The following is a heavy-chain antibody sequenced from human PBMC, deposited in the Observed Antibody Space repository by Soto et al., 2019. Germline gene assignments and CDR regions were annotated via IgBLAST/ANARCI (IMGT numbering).Heavy chain of an antibody. CDR1: GFTVSSNY. V-gene: IGHV3-66*01. Sequence: PGGSLRLSCAASGFTVSSNYMSWVRQAPGKGLEWVSVIYSGGSTYYADSVKGRFTISRDNSKNTLYLQMNSLRAEDTAVYYCARSLAGIAVAGILDYWGQGTLVTVSS. CDR3: ARSLAGIAVAGILDY. J-gene: IGHJ4*02. D-gene: IGHD6-19*01. CDR2: IYSGGST.